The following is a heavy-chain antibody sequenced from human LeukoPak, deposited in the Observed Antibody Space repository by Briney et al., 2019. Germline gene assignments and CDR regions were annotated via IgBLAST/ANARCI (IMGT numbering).Heavy chain of an antibody. J-gene: IGHJ4*02. CDR2: ISYDESNK. CDR3: ARVARSSGWSYYFDY. CDR1: GFTFSSYA. Sequence: GRSLRLSCAASGFTFSSYAIHWVRQAPGKGLEWVAVISYDESNKYYADSVKGRFTTSRDNSKNTLCLQMNSLRAEGTAVYYCARVARSSGWSYYFDYWGQGTLVTVSS. D-gene: IGHD6-19*01. V-gene: IGHV3-30*04.